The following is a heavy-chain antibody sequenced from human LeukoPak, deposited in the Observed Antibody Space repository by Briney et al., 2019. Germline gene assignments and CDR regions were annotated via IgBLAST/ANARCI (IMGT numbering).Heavy chain of an antibody. D-gene: IGHD3-16*01. V-gene: IGHV3-48*03. J-gene: IGHJ4*02. CDR3: ARDLNYVN. Sequence: GGSLRLSCAASGFTFSSYEMNWVRQAPGKGLEWVSYISSSGSTTYYADSVKGRFTISRDNAKNPPYLQMDSLRAEDTAVYYLARDLNYVNWGQGTLVTVSS. CDR2: ISSSGSTT. CDR1: GFTFSSYE.